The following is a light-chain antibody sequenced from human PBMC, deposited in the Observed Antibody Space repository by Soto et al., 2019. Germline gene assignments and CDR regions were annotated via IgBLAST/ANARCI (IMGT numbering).Light chain of an antibody. Sequence: QSVLTQSPSASASLGASVKLTCTLSSGHSSYAIAWHQQQPEKGPRYLMKLNSDGSHSKGDGIPDRFSGSSSGAERYLTISSLQSEDEADYYCQTWGTVIQVFGGGTKHTVL. J-gene: IGLJ2*01. CDR1: SGHSSYA. V-gene: IGLV4-69*01. CDR2: LNSDGSH. CDR3: QTWGTVIQV.